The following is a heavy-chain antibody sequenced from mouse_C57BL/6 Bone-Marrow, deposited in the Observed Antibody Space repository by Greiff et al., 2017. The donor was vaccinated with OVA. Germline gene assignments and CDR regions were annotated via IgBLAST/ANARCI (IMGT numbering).Heavy chain of an antibody. CDR1: GYAFSSYW. V-gene: IGHV1-80*01. CDR2: IYPGDGDT. Sequence: VMLVESGAELVKPGASVKISCKASGYAFSSYWMNWVKQRPGKGLEWIGQIYPGDGDTNYNGKFKGKATLTADKSSSTAYMQLSSLTSEDSAVYFCARGAWFAYWGQGTLVTVSA. J-gene: IGHJ3*01. CDR3: ARGAWFAY.